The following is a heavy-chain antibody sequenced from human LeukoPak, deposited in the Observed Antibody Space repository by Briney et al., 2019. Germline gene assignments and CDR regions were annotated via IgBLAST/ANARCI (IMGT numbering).Heavy chain of an antibody. CDR1: GYTFNSYA. V-gene: IGHV1-3*04. CDR2: INTDNGYR. Sequence: GASVKVSCKPSGYTFNSYAMHWVRQAPGQRLEWMGWINTDNGYRKYSQKFQGRVTFIRDTSASTAYMELSGLRSEDTAVYYCARDPRLIAAAGSFEYFQHWGQGTLVTVSS. CDR3: ARDPRLIAAAGSFEYFQH. J-gene: IGHJ1*01. D-gene: IGHD6-13*01.